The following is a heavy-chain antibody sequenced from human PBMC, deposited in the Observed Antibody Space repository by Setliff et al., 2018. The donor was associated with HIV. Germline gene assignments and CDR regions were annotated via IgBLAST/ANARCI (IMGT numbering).Heavy chain of an antibody. D-gene: IGHD5-12*01. CDR2: IYYSGST. Sequence: SETLSLTCTVSGGSLSSGSYYWSWIRQPAGKGLEWIGTIYYSGSTYSNPSLKSRVTMSVDTSKNQFSLKLSSVTAADTAVYYCARRGAYGYDYFDYWGPGILVTVSS. V-gene: IGHV4-39*01. CDR1: GGSLSSGSYY. CDR3: ARRGAYGYDYFDY. J-gene: IGHJ4*02.